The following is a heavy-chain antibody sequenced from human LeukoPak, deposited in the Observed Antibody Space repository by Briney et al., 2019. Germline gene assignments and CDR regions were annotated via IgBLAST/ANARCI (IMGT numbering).Heavy chain of an antibody. CDR3: ARALRARSTTRVGHYYYMHV. V-gene: IGHV1-8*01. CDR1: GYTFTRYD. D-gene: IGHD3-10*01. CDR2: INPNRGNT. Sequence: ASVKVSCKASGYTFTRYDINWVRPATGQGLEGVGCINPNRGNTCYAQKFQGRVTMPRNPSIRTEYMELSSLRSEDKAVYYCARALRARSTTRVGHYYYMHVWRKGTKVSVS. J-gene: IGHJ6*03.